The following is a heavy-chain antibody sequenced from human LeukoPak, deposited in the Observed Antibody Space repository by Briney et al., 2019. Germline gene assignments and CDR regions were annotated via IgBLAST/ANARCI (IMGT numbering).Heavy chain of an antibody. CDR1: GFTFSSYA. Sequence: GGSLRLSCAASGFTFSSYAMSWVRQAPGKGLEWVSATSGSGGSTYYADSVKGRFTISRDNSKNTLYLQMNSLRAEDTAVYYCAKDWDYGSGSYYKAEYFQHWGQGTLVTVSA. V-gene: IGHV3-23*01. J-gene: IGHJ1*01. CDR2: TSGSGGST. D-gene: IGHD3-10*01. CDR3: AKDWDYGSGSYYKAEYFQH.